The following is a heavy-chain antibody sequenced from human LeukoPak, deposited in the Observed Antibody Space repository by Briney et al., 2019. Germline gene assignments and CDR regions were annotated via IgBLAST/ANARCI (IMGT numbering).Heavy chain of an antibody. Sequence: GGSLRLSCAASGFTFSSYGMHWVRQAPGKGLEWVANIKQDGSEKYYVDSVKGRFTISRDNAKNSLYLQMNSLRAEDTAVYYCAREDTQYDYVWGSYRYVDYWGQGTLVTVSS. CDR1: GFTFSSYG. D-gene: IGHD3-16*02. CDR3: AREDTQYDYVWGSYRYVDY. V-gene: IGHV3-7*01. CDR2: IKQDGSEK. J-gene: IGHJ4*02.